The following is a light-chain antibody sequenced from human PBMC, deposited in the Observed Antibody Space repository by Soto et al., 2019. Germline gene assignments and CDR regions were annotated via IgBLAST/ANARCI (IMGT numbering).Light chain of an antibody. CDR3: SSYAASNTFYFV. J-gene: IGLJ3*02. CDR1: SSDVGGYNY. V-gene: IGLV2-8*01. Sequence: QSALTQPPSASGSPGQSVTISCTGTSSDVGGYNYVSWYQQYPGRAPKLMIYEVTKRPSGVPDRFSGSKSGNTASLTVSGLQAEDEADYDCSSYAASNTFYFVFGGGTKLTVL. CDR2: EVT.